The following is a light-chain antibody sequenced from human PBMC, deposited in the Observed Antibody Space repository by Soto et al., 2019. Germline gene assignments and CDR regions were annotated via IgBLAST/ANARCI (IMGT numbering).Light chain of an antibody. CDR3: QQYDTSPLT. J-gene: IGKJ4*01. CDR2: GAS. Sequence: DIVLTQSPGTLSLSPGERVALSCRASQSVISTYLAWYQQKPGQAPRLLIYGASNRATGIPDRFSGSGSGTDFTLTISRLEPEDFAVYYCQQYDTSPLTFGGGTKVEIK. CDR1: QSVISTY. V-gene: IGKV3-20*01.